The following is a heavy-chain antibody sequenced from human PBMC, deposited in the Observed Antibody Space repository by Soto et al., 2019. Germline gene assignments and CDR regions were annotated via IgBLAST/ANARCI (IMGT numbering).Heavy chain of an antibody. CDR2: ISSISTSA. CDR1: GFTFSDYY. Sequence: QVQLVESGGGLVKPGGSLRLSCAASGFTFSDYYMSWVRQAPGKGLEWVSYISSISTSANYADSVKGRFTISRDNAKNSLDLQMNSLRDDDTALYYCARLADCSNNICSYGMDVWGQGATVTVSS. D-gene: IGHD4-4*01. V-gene: IGHV3-11*06. CDR3: ARLADCSNNICSYGMDV. J-gene: IGHJ6*02.